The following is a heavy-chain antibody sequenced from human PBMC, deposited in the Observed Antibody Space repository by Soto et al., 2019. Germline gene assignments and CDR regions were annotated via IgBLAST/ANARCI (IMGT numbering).Heavy chain of an antibody. J-gene: IGHJ6*02. CDR1: GGTFSSYA. CDR3: ARAGIAAAGQDYYYYYGMDV. CDR2: IIPIFGTA. V-gene: IGHV1-69*01. D-gene: IGHD6-13*01. Sequence: QVQLVQSGAEVKKPGSSVKVSCKASGGTFSSYAISWVQQAPGQGLEWMGGIIPIFGTANYAQKFQGRVTITADESTSTAYMELSSLRSEDTAVYYCARAGIAAAGQDYYYYYGMDVWGQGTTVTVSS.